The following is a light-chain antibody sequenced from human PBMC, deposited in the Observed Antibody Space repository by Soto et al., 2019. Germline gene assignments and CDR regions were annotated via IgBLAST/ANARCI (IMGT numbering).Light chain of an antibody. Sequence: IQMTQSPSSLSASVGDRVTITCRASQRITTYLNWYQQKPGEAPKLLISTSGTLQRGVPSRFSGSGSGTDFTLTITALRPEDFATYFCQQTYSTPCTFGQGTKLEIK. CDR2: TSG. V-gene: IGKV1-39*01. CDR3: QQTYSTPCT. J-gene: IGKJ2*02. CDR1: QRITTY.